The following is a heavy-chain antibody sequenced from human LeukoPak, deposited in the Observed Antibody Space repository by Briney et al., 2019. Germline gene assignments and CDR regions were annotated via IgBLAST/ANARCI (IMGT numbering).Heavy chain of an antibody. J-gene: IGHJ6*02. CDR1: GYTFTSYG. CDR3: ARDVSRVGATYYYYGMDV. D-gene: IGHD1-26*01. V-gene: IGHV1-18*01. CDR2: ISAYNGNT. Sequence: GASVKVSCKASGYTFTSYGISWVRQAPGQGLEWMGWISAYNGNTNYAQKLQGRVTMTTDTSTSTAYMELRSLRSDDTAVYYCARDVSRVGATYYYYGMDVWSQGTTVNVSS.